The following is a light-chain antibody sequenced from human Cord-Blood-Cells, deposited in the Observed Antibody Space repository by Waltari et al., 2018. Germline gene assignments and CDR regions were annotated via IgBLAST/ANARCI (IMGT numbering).Light chain of an antibody. Sequence: QAVVTQEPSLTVSPGGTVTLTCGSSTRAVTSGHYPYWFQQKPGQAPRTLIYDTSNKHTWTPARFSGSLLGGKAALTLSGAQPEDEAEYYCLLSYSGARAEVFGTGTKVTVL. CDR1: TRAVTSGHY. V-gene: IGLV7-46*01. CDR3: LLSYSGARAEV. J-gene: IGLJ1*01. CDR2: DTS.